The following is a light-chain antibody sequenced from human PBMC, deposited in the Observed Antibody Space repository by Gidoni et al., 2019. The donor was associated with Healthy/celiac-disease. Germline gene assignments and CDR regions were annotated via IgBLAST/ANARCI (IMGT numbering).Light chain of an antibody. CDR2: AAS. CDR3: QQYNSYPLT. Sequence: DIQMTQSPSSLSASVGDRVTITCRASQGINNYLAWFQRKPGKVPKSLIYAASSLLSGVPSRFRCNGSGTDFTLTINNLQPEDFANYYCQQYNSYPLTFGGGTKVEIK. J-gene: IGKJ4*01. V-gene: IGKV1-16*01. CDR1: QGINNY.